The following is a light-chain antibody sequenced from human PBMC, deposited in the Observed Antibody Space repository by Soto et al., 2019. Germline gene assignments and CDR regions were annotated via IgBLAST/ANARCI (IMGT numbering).Light chain of an antibody. CDR2: DAS. J-gene: IGKJ5*01. Sequence: DIQMTQSPSSLSASVGDRVTITCQASQDITNYLNWYQQKPGKAPRLLLYDASSLETGVPSRFSVSGSGTDFNFTISSLQPEDIATYYCQHYDHLPITFGQGTRLEIK. CDR1: QDITNY. V-gene: IGKV1-33*01. CDR3: QHYDHLPIT.